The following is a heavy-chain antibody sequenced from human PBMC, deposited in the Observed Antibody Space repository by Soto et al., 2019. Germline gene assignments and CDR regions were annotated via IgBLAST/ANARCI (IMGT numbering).Heavy chain of an antibody. CDR1: DFTISNAW. D-gene: IGHD3-3*01. J-gene: IGHJ1*01. CDR3: RTVVFAAEH. CDR2: IKSKTEGGTT. Sequence: IRQPWAASDFTISNAWMNWIIQVTGKGLEWVGRIKSKTEGGTTDYAAPVKGRFTISRDDSKNTLYLQMNRLKPVYKAVDYCRTVVFAAEHWVQRTLVTVSS. V-gene: IGHV3-15*07.